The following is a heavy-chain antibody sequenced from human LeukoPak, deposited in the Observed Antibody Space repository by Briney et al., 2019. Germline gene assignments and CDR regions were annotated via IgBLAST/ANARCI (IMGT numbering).Heavy chain of an antibody. J-gene: IGHJ4*02. CDR1: GGSISSYY. CDR2: IYYSGST. V-gene: IGHV4-59*01. D-gene: IGHD3-22*01. CDR3: ARAPGYYDIGIFDY. Sequence: RHSETLSLTFTVSGGSISSYYWSWIRQPPGKGLEWIGYIYYSGSTNYNPSLKSRVTISVDTSKNQFSLKLSSVTAADTAVYYCARAPGYYDIGIFDYWGQGTLVTVSS.